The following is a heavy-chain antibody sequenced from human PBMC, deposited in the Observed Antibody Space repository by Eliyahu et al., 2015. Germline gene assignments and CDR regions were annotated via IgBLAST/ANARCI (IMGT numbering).Heavy chain of an antibody. D-gene: IGHD1-1*01. Sequence: QVQLVQSGAEVKKPGASVKVSCKASGYTFTSXGXSXVRQAPGQGLEWMGWISAYNGNTNYAQKLQGRVTMTTDTSTSTAYMELRSLRSDDTAVYYCARDLDSGWNDWSAENDAFDIWGQGTMVTVSS. CDR2: ISAYNGNT. V-gene: IGHV1-18*01. J-gene: IGHJ3*02. CDR3: ARDLDSGWNDWSAENDAFDI. CDR1: GYTFTSXG.